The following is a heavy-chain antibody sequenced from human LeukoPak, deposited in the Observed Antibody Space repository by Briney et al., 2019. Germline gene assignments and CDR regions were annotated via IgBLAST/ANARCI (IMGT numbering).Heavy chain of an antibody. D-gene: IGHD1-14*01. Sequence: SETLSLTCTVSGYSISSGYYWGWIRQPPGKGLEWIGSIYYTGSTHYNPSLKSRVTISVDTSKNQFSLKLSSVTAADTAVYYCARDIHVPRIREPYFDIWGEGTLVTVSS. V-gene: IGHV4-38-2*02. CDR1: GYSISSGYY. J-gene: IGHJ3*02. CDR2: IYYTGST. CDR3: ARDIHVPRIREPYFDI.